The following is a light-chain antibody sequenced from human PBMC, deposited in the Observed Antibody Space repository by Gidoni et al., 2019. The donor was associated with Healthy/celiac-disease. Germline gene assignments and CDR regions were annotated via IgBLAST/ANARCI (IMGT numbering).Light chain of an antibody. J-gene: IGKJ2*03. CDR2: WAS. CDR3: QQYYSTPYS. CDR1: QSVLYSSNNKNY. V-gene: IGKV4-1*01. Sequence: DIVMTKSPDSLAVSLGARATINCRSGQSVLYSSNNKNYLAWYQQKPGQPPKLLIYWASTRESGVPDRFSGSGSGTDFTLTISSLQAEDVAVYYCQQYYSTPYSFGQGTKLEIK.